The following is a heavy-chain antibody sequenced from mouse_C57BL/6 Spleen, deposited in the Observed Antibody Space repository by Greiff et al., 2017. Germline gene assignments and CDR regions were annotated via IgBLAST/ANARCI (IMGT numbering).Heavy chain of an antibody. CDR3: ARQDLTGTRYFDV. V-gene: IGHV1-80*01. J-gene: IGHJ1*03. Sequence: VQLQQSGASVKISCKASGYAFSSYWMNWVKQRPGKGLEWIGQIYPGDGDTNYNGKFKGKATLTADKSSSTAYMQLSSLTSEDSAVYFCARQDLTGTRYFDVWGTGTTVTVSS. D-gene: IGHD4-1*01. CDR2: IYPGDGDT. CDR1: GYAFSSYW.